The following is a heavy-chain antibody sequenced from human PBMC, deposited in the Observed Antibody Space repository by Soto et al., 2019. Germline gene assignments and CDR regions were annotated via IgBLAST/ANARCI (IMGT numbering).Heavy chain of an antibody. CDR2: IYPGDSAT. V-gene: IGHV5-51*01. Sequence: GESLKISRKGSGYSFTSYWIGWVRQMPGKGLAWMGIIYPGDSATRYSPSFQGQVTISADKSISTGYREWSSLKASDTAMYYCARQSEGVLRLLEGYYGMDVWGQGTTVTVSS. CDR3: ARQSEGVLRLLEGYYGMDV. CDR1: GYSFTSYW. J-gene: IGHJ6*02. D-gene: IGHD3-3*01.